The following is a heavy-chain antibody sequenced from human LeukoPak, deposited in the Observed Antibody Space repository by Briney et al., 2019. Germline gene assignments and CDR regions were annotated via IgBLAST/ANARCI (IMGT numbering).Heavy chain of an antibody. V-gene: IGHV3-21*01. CDR2: ISSSSSYI. D-gene: IGHD3-10*01. J-gene: IGHJ4*02. CDR3: ARDFYGITMVRGVIPFDY. CDR1: GFTFSSYS. Sequence: GGSLRLSCAASGFTFSSYSMNWVRQAPGKGLEWVSSISSSSSYIYCADSVKGRFTISRDNAKNSLYLQMNSLRAEDTAVYYCARDFYGITMVRGVIPFDYWGQGTLVTVSS.